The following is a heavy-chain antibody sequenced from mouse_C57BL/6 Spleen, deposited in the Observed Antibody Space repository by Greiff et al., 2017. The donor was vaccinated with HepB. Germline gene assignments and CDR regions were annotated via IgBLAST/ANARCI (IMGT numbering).Heavy chain of an antibody. CDR2: IYWDDDK. J-gene: IGHJ4*01. Sequence: QVTLKESGPGILQSSQTLSLTCSFSGFSLSTSGMGVSWIRQPSGKGLEWLAHIYWDDDKRYNPSLKSRLTISKDTSRNQVFLKITSVDTADTATYYCARRRDYDERGSYAMDYWGQGTSVTVSS. CDR1: GFSLSTSGMG. D-gene: IGHD2-4*01. V-gene: IGHV8-12*01. CDR3: ARRRDYDERGSYAMDY.